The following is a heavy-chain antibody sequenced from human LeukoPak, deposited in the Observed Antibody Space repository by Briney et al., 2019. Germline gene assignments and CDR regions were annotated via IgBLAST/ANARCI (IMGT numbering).Heavy chain of an antibody. J-gene: IGHJ4*02. CDR3: ARETAYYYDSSGYLRPSRYYFDY. CDR2: TYYRSKWYN. CDR1: GDSVSSNSAA. V-gene: IGHV6-1*01. D-gene: IGHD3-22*01. Sequence: SQTLSLTCAISGDSVSSNSAAWNWIRQSPSRGLEWLGRTYYRSKWYNDYAVSVKSRITINPDTSKNQFSLQLNSVTPEDTAVYYCARETAYYYDSSGYLRPSRYYFDYWGQGTLVTVSS.